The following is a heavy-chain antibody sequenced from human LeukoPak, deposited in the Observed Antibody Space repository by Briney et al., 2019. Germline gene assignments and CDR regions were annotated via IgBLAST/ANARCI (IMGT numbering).Heavy chain of an antibody. CDR3: ARGGRAMVRGVYYYYYYYMDV. V-gene: IGHV1-2*02. CDR2: INPAGGGT. D-gene: IGHD3-10*01. CDR1: GYTFTDYY. Sequence: GASVKVSCKASGYTFTDYYIHWVRQAPGQGLEWLGWINPAGGGTNYAQNFQGRVTMTSDTSISTAYMALSSLRSDDTAVYYCARGGRAMVRGVYYYYYYYMDVWGKGTTVTISS. J-gene: IGHJ6*03.